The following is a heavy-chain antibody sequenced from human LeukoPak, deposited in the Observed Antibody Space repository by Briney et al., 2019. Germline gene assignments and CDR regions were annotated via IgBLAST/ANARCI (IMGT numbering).Heavy chain of an antibody. J-gene: IGHJ4*02. CDR1: RGSLSNSY. D-gene: IGHD3-10*01. CDR2: IHYSGSH. CDR3: AGVRLQWFGRDS. V-gene: IGHV4-59*01. Sequence: SQTLSLTCTVSRGSLSNSYWSWVRQPPGKGLEWIGYIHYSGSHNYNTSLKSRVPISVDTSTNQFSLNFNSVVVAGPAVYYCAGVRLQWFGRDSWGEGTLVTISS.